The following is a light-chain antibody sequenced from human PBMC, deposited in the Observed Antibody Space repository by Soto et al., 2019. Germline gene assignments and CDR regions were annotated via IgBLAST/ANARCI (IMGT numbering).Light chain of an antibody. V-gene: IGLV2-14*03. Sequence: QSALTQPASVSGSPGQSITISCTATSSDVGDYNYVSWYQQHPDKAPKLMIYDVSHRPSGVSNRFSGSKSGNTASLTISGLQAEDEADYYCSSYTTSNTLFGGGTKVTVL. CDR2: DVS. CDR1: SSDVGDYNY. J-gene: IGLJ2*01. CDR3: SSYTTSNTL.